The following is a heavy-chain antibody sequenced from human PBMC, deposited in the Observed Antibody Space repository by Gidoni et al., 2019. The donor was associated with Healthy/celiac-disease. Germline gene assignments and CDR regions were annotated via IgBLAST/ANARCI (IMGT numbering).Heavy chain of an antibody. CDR1: GFTVSSNY. D-gene: IGHD4-17*01. Sequence: EVQLVESGGGLVQPGGSLRLSCAASGFTVSSNYMSWVRQAPGKGLEWVSVIYSGGSTYYADSVKGRFTISRGNSKNTLYLQMNSLRAEDTAVYYCAKRGALRTFDYWGQGTLVTVSS. CDR3: AKRGALRTFDY. V-gene: IGHV3-66*01. CDR2: IYSGGST. J-gene: IGHJ4*02.